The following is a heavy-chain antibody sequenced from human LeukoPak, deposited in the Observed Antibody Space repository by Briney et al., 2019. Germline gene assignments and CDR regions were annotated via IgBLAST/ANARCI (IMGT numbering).Heavy chain of an antibody. CDR1: GGSISSGSYF. CDR2: VYSSGIA. V-gene: IGHV4-61*02. J-gene: IGHJ4*02. CDR3: ARERAERFYYGSGSSYNGCELDC. D-gene: IGHD3-10*01. Sequence: SQTLSLXCSVSGGSISSGSYFWSWIRQPAGKGLEWIGRVYSSGIANYNPSLESRVSISVDTSKNHFSLKLNSVTAADTAVYYCARERAERFYYGSGSSYNGCELDCWGQGTLVTVSS.